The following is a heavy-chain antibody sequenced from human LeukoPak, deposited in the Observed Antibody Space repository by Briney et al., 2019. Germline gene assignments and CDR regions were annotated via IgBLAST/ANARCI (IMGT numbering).Heavy chain of an antibody. J-gene: IGHJ4*02. CDR1: GYSFTSYW. Sequence: GESLKISCKGSGYSFTSYWIGWVRQMPGKGLEWMGIIYPGDSGTRYSPSFQGQVTISADKSISTAYLQWSSLKASDTAMYYCARRRDLYSGSYYPFDYWGQGTLATVSS. CDR3: ARRRDLYSGSYYPFDY. CDR2: IYPGDSGT. D-gene: IGHD1-26*01. V-gene: IGHV5-51*01.